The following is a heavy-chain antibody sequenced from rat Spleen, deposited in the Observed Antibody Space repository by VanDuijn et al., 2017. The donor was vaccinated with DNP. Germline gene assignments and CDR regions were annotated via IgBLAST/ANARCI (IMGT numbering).Heavy chain of an antibody. D-gene: IGHD1-4*01. CDR2: ISYDGSST. CDR3: TKGARVSYYFDY. J-gene: IGHJ2*01. Sequence: EVQLVETGGGLVQPGRSLKLSCVASGFTFSSYWMTWIRQAPGKGLEWVATISYDGSSTYYRDSVKGRFTISRDNAKSTLYLQMDSLRSEDTATYYCTKGARVSYYFDYWGQGVMVTVSS. CDR1: GFTFSSYW. V-gene: IGHV5-29*01.